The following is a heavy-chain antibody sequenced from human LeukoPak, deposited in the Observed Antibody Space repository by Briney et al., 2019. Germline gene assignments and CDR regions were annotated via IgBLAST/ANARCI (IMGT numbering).Heavy chain of an antibody. V-gene: IGHV1-69*04. CDR1: GGTFSSYA. J-gene: IGHJ4*02. D-gene: IGHD6-19*01. CDR3: ATRPQWLVPKISDY. Sequence: SVKVSCKASGGTFSSYAISWVRQAPGQGLEWMGRIIPILGIANYAQKFQGGVTITADKSTSTAYMELSSLRSEDTAVYYCATRPQWLVPKISDYWGQGTLVTVSS. CDR2: IIPILGIA.